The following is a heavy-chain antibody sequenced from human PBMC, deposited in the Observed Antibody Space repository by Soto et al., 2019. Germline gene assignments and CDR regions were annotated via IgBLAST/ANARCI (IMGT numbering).Heavy chain of an antibody. CDR2: IIPIFGTA. J-gene: IGHJ6*02. Sequence: SVKVSCKASGGTFSSYAISWVRQAPGQGLEWMGGIIPIFGTANYAQKFQGRVTITADKSTSTAYMELSSLRSEDTAVYYCARSVATRYYYYGMDVWGQGTTVTVSS. D-gene: IGHD5-12*01. CDR3: ARSVATRYYYYGMDV. CDR1: GGTFSSYA. V-gene: IGHV1-69*06.